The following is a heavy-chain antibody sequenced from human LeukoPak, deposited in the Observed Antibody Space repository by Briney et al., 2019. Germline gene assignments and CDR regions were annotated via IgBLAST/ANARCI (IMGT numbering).Heavy chain of an antibody. CDR2: VFHSGST. V-gene: IGHV4-59*01. J-gene: IGHJ4*02. CDR3: ARDGGTGSYYVYYDS. CDR1: GGSINSYY. Sequence: SETLSLTCTVSGGSINSYYWTWIRQSPGKGLEWIGCVFHSGSTNYNPSLKSRVTITIDTSKNQFSLELTSMTAADTATYYCARDGGTGSYYVYYDSWGQGTPVTVSS. D-gene: IGHD3-10*01.